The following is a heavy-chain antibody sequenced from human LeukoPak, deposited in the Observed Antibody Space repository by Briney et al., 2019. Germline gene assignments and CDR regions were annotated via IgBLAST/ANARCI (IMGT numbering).Heavy chain of an antibody. CDR1: GFTFDDYA. CDR2: ITWNTGCI. Sequence: PGRSPRLSCAASGFTFDDYAMHWVRQAPGKGLEWVSGITWNTGCIGYADSVKGRFTVSRDNAKNSLYLQMNSLRADDTALYYCAKDRGGSYFDAFDIWGQGTLVTVSS. CDR3: AKDRGGSYFDAFDI. V-gene: IGHV3-9*01. D-gene: IGHD1-26*01. J-gene: IGHJ3*02.